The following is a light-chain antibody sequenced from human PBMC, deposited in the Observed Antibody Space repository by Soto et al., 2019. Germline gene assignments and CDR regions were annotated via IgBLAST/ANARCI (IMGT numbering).Light chain of an antibody. J-gene: IGKJ4*01. CDR1: QSVSSN. V-gene: IGKV3-15*01. CDR2: GES. Sequence: EIVMTQSPATLSVSPGERATLSCRASQSVSSNLAWYQQKPGQAPRLLIYGESTRANGIPARFSGSGSGTEFTLTLSSLQSEDFAVYYCQQYNNWPPVTFGGGTKVEIK. CDR3: QQYNNWPPVT.